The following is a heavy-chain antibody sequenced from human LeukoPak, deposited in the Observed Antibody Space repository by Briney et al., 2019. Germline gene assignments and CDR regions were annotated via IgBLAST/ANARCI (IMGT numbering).Heavy chain of an antibody. V-gene: IGHV4-59*01. CDR1: GGSISGYY. CDR3: ARDNYDYVWGSYRHLDY. CDR2: ISYSGTN. D-gene: IGHD3-16*02. Sequence: SETLSLTCSVSGGSISGYYWSWIRQPPGQGLECIGNISYSGTNHYNPSLKSRVTISVDTSKNQFSLKVTSVTAADTAVYYCARDNYDYVWGSYRHLDYWGQGNLVTVSS. J-gene: IGHJ4*02.